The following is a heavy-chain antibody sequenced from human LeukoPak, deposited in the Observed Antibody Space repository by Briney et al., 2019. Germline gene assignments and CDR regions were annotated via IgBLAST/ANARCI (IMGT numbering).Heavy chain of an antibody. Sequence: GGSLRLSCAASEFTFSSYSMHWVRQAPGKGLVWVSRVNSDGSSTTYADSVKGRFTVSRDNAKNTLYLQMDSLTAEDTAVYYCASCATGVPLWGQGTLVTVSS. V-gene: IGHV3-74*01. D-gene: IGHD4-23*01. CDR2: VNSDGSST. CDR3: ASCATGVPL. J-gene: IGHJ4*02. CDR1: EFTFSSYS.